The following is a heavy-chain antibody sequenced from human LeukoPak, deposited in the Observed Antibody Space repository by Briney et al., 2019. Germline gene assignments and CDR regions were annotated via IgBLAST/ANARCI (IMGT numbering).Heavy chain of an antibody. V-gene: IGHV3-48*01. CDR3: TRVLYSSGWYGDHY. Sequence: GGSLRLSCAASGFTFSSYSMNWVRQAPGKGLEWVSYISSSSSTIYYADSVKGRFTISRDNAKNSLYLQMNSLRAEDTAVYYCTRVLYSSGWYGDHYWGQGTLVTVSS. D-gene: IGHD6-19*01. CDR1: GFTFSSYS. J-gene: IGHJ4*02. CDR2: ISSSSSTI.